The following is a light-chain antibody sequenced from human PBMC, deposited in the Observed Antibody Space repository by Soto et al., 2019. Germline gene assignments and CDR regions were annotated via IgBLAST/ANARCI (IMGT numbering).Light chain of an antibody. Sequence: EIVLTQSPGTLSLSPGERATLSCRASQTVSSTYLVWYQQKPGQAPRLLIYGASSRAPGVSDRFSGSGSGTDFTLTISRLEPEDFAVYYCHQGGNSHWTFGQGTKVDIK. J-gene: IGKJ1*01. V-gene: IGKV3-20*01. CDR1: QTVSSTY. CDR2: GAS. CDR3: HQGGNSHWT.